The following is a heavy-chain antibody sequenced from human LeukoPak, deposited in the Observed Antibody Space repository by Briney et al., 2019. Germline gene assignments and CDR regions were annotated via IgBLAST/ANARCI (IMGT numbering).Heavy chain of an antibody. CDR2: INQDGSEI. J-gene: IGHJ4*02. Sequence: GESLRLPCAASGFTFSRFRMSWVRQPPGKGLEWVANINQDGSEIYYVDSVKGRFTVSTDNAKNSLYLQMTSLRAEDTAVYYCASSWGSAIDFWGQGTLVTVSS. CDR1: GFTFSRFR. CDR3: ASSWGSAIDF. D-gene: IGHD3-16*01. V-gene: IGHV3-7*01.